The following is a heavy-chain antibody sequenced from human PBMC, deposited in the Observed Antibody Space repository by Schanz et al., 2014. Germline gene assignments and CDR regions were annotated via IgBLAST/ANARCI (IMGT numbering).Heavy chain of an antibody. CDR1: GGTFSSFG. V-gene: IGHV1-69*04. CDR2: IIPILGIA. Sequence: VQLEQSGAEVKKPGSSVKVSCKASGGTFSSFGINWVRQAPGQGLEWMGRIIPILGIANYAQKFQGRVTITADRSTSTAYMELSSLRSEDTAVYYCARELPSYFDFWNGSQNAFDYWGQGTLVTVSS. CDR3: ARELPSYFDFWNGSQNAFDY. D-gene: IGHD3-3*01. J-gene: IGHJ4*02.